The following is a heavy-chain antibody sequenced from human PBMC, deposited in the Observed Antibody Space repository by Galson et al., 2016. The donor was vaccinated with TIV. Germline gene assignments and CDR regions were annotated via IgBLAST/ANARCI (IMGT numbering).Heavy chain of an antibody. CDR2: IFTSGSV. Sequence: TLSLTCSVSGASSDSGPYYWSWIRQPAGKGLEWIGNIFTSGSVNDNPSLRSRVTFSIDTSETQSSLRLTSVTAADTAVYYCARGRRPEKFDSWGQGKLVTVSS. CDR3: ARGRRPEKFDS. J-gene: IGHJ4*02. V-gene: IGHV4-61*09. CDR1: GASSDSGPYY. D-gene: IGHD1-14*01.